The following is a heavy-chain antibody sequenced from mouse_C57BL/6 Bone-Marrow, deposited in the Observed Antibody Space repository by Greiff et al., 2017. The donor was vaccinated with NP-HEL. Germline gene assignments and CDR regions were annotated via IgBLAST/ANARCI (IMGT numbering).Heavy chain of an antibody. V-gene: IGHV1-81*01. J-gene: IGHJ1*03. D-gene: IGHD1-1*01. Sequence: QVQLKQSGAELARPGASVKLSCKASGYTFTSYGIRWVKQRPGQGLEWIGEIYPRSGNTYYNEKFKGKATLTADKSSRTAYMELRSLTSEDSAVYYCATEYCGSSDWYFDVWGRGTTVTVSS. CDR3: ATEYCGSSDWYFDV. CDR2: IYPRSGNT. CDR1: GYTFTSYG.